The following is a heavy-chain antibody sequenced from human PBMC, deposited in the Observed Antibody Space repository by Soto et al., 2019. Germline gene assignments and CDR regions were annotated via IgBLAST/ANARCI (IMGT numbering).Heavy chain of an antibody. V-gene: IGHV1-3*01. CDR3: ARGSFWSGYLDY. J-gene: IGHJ4*02. CDR2: INAGNGNT. D-gene: IGHD3-3*01. CDR1: GYTFTSYA. Sequence: ASVKVSCKASGYTFTSYAMHWVRQAPGQRLEWMGWINAGNGNTKYSQKFQGRVTITRDTSVSTAYMELSSLRSEDTAVYYCARGSFWSGYLDYWGQGTLVTVSS.